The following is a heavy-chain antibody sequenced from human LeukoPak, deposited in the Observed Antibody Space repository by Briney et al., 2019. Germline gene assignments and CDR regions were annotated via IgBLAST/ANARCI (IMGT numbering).Heavy chain of an antibody. CDR1: GGSISSSSYY. CDR2: IYYSGST. D-gene: IGHD4-17*01. CDR3: ARHGENYGDSYFDY. V-gene: IGHV4-39*01. J-gene: IGHJ4*02. Sequence: SETLSLTCTVSGGSISSSSYYWGWIRQPPGKGLEWIGSIYYSGSTYYNPSLKSRVTISVDTSKNQFSLKLSSVTAADTAVYYCARHGENYGDSYFDYWGQGTLVTVSS.